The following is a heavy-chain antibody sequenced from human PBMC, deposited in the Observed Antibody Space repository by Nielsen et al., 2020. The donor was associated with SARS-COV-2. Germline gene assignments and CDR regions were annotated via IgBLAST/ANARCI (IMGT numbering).Heavy chain of an antibody. Sequence: SETLSLTCTVSGGSISSGVYYWSWIRQLPGKGLEWIGYSYYSGSAHYNPSLRSRVTISVDTSKNQFSLELSSVTAADTAVYYCAEGTLRYFDWLLRGDYYYYMDVWGKGTTVTVS. D-gene: IGHD3-9*01. J-gene: IGHJ6*03. CDR1: GGSISSGVYY. V-gene: IGHV4-31*03. CDR3: AEGTLRYFDWLLRGDYYYYMDV. CDR2: SYYSGSA.